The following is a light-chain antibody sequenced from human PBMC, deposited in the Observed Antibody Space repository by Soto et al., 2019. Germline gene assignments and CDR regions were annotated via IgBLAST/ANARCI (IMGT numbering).Light chain of an antibody. CDR3: QQYGRSPLMFT. J-gene: IGKJ2*01. CDR2: GAS. V-gene: IGKV3-20*01. CDR1: QSVTSNF. Sequence: IGLTQSPGTLSLCPGERATLSCRASQSVTSNFLAWYQQKPGQAPRLLIYGASTRSAGVPDRFSGSGSGTDFTLTITRLEPEDFAVYYCQQYGRSPLMFTFGQGTKV.